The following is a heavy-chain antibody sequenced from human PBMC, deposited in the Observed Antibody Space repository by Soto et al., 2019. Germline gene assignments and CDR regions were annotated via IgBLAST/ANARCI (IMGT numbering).Heavy chain of an antibody. V-gene: IGHV4-39*01. J-gene: IGHJ4*02. CDR3: ARHQRSIWYTY. CDR2: IYYSGST. CDR1: GGSISSSSYY. D-gene: IGHD6-13*01. Sequence: QLQLQESGPGLVKPSETLSLTCTVSGGSISSSSYYWGWIRQPPGKGLEWIGSIYYSGSTYYNPSLKSRVTISVDTSKNQFSLKLSSVTAADTAVYYCARHQRSIWYTYWGQGTLVTVSS.